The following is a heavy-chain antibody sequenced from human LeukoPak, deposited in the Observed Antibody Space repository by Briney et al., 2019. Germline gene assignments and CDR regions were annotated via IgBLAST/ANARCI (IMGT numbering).Heavy chain of an antibody. CDR2: IKADGSEK. J-gene: IGHJ4*02. CDR1: GFSFSSSW. CDR3: SRSLDY. V-gene: IGHV3-7*01. Sequence: GGSLRLSCAASGFSFSSSWMDWVRQAPGKGLEWVANIKADGSEKYYLDSVKGRFTISRDNAKNSLYLQMNSLRPEDPATYYCSRSLDYWGQGIQVTVSS.